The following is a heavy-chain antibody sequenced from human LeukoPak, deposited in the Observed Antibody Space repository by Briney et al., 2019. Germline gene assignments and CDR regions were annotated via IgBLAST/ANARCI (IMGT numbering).Heavy chain of an antibody. CDR2: IKRKADGGTT. D-gene: IGHD6-13*01. J-gene: IGHJ5*02. CDR1: GFTFNDAW. V-gene: IGHV3-15*01. CDR3: TTGYSSRWYA. Sequence: GGSLRLSCAASGFTFNDAWMNWVRQAPGKGLEWIGHIKRKADGGTTDYSASVTGRFTISTDDSKNTLYLQMNSLKTEDTAVYYCTTGYSSRWYAWGQGTLVTVSS.